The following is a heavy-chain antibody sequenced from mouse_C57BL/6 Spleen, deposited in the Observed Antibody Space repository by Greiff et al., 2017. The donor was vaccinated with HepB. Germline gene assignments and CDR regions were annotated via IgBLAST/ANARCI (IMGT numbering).Heavy chain of an antibody. CDR1: GYAFSSSW. V-gene: IGHV1-82*01. CDR2: IYPGDGDT. J-gene: IGHJ2*01. Sequence: QVQLQQSGPELVKPGASVKISCKASGYAFSSSWMNWVKQRPGKGLEWIGRIYPGDGDTNYNGKFKDKATLTADKSSSTAYMQLSSLTSEDSAVYFCARSGFLYGSSPWYFDYWGQGTTLTVSS. D-gene: IGHD1-1*01. CDR3: ARSGFLYGSSPWYFDY.